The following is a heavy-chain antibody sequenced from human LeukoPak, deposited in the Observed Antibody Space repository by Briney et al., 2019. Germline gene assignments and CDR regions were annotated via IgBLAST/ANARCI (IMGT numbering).Heavy chain of an antibody. J-gene: IGHJ6*03. CDR1: GGSLSSGGYY. CDR3: AREALGYCSSTSCYKAPYYYYYYMDV. Sequence: SETLSLTCTVSGGSLSSGGYYWSWIRQSPGKGLEWIGYIYHSGSTYYNPSLKSRFTISVDRSKNQFSLKLSSVTAADTAVYYCAREALGYCSSTSCYKAPYYYYYYMDVWGKGTTVTVSS. D-gene: IGHD2-2*02. V-gene: IGHV4-30-2*06. CDR2: IYHSGST.